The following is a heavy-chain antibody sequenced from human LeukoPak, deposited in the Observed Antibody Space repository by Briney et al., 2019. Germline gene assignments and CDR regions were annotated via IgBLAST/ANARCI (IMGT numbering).Heavy chain of an antibody. V-gene: IGHV3-30-3*01. CDR2: IPYDGSNK. J-gene: IGHJ3*02. CDR3: AREISTSRGWDGDDAFDI. Sequence: PGRSLRLSCAASGFTFSTYAIHWVRQAPGKGLEWVTLIPYDGSNKYYADSVKGRFTISRDNSKNTLYLQMNSLRAEDTAVYYCAREISTSRGWDGDDAFDIWGQGTKVTVSS. D-gene: IGHD6-19*01. CDR1: GFTFSTYA.